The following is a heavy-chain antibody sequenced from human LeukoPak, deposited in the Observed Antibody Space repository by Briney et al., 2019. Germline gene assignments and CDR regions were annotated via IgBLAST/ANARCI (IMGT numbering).Heavy chain of an antibody. D-gene: IGHD3-9*01. CDR2: ISYDGSNK. V-gene: IGHV3-30*18. J-gene: IGHJ4*02. CDR1: GFTLSSYG. CDR3: AKEGGGWGYFDWLLSY. Sequence: GRSLRLSCAASGFTLSSYGMHWVRQAPGKGLEWVAVISYDGSNKYYADSVKGRFTISRDNSKNTLYLQMNSLRAEDTAVYYCAKEGGGWGYFDWLLSYWGQGTLVTVSS.